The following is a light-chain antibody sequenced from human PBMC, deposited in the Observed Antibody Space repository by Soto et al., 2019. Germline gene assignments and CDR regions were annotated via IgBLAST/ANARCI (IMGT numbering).Light chain of an antibody. CDR3: QQRSNWPPYT. CDR1: QSLSSY. J-gene: IGKJ2*01. V-gene: IGKV3-11*01. Sequence: EIVLTQSPATLSLSPGERATLSCRASQSLSSYLAWYQQKPGQAPRLLIYDASNRATGIPARFSVSGSGTDFTLTISSLEPEDFAVYYCQQRSNWPPYTFGQGTKLEIK. CDR2: DAS.